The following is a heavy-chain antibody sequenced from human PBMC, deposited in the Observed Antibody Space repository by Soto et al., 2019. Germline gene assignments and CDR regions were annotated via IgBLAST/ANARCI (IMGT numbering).Heavy chain of an antibody. CDR3: ARLSLSYSNYLDF. Sequence: SETLSLTCAVSGYSISSGYYWGWIRQPPGKGLEWIGSIYHSGRTYYNPSLKSRVTMSVDTSKNQFSLNLTSVTAADTALYYCARLSLSYSNYLDFWGQGTLVTVSS. J-gene: IGHJ4*02. CDR2: IYHSGRT. V-gene: IGHV4-38-2*01. CDR1: GYSISSGYY. D-gene: IGHD4-4*01.